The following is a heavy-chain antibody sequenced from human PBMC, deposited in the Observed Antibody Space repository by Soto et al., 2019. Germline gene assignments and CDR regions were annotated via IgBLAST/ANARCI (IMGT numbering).Heavy chain of an antibody. CDR3: ARGGGLTPNFDY. J-gene: IGHJ4*02. Sequence: SETLSLTCTVSGGSISSYYWSWIRQPPGKGLEWIGYIHSSGNSNYSPSLKSRVTASADTSKNQFSLKLKSVTAADTAVYYCARGGGLTPNFDYWGQGTLVTVSS. D-gene: IGHD7-27*01. CDR2: IHSSGNS. CDR1: GGSISSYY. V-gene: IGHV4-59*01.